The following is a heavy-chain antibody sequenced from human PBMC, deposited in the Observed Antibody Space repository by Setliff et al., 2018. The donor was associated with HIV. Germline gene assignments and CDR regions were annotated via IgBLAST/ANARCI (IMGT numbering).Heavy chain of an antibody. CDR3: ARQSSGSPEYFQH. Sequence: SETLSLTCAVSGYSISSGYYWGWIRQPPGKGLEWIGSMYHSGSTYHNPSLKSRLTMSVDTSKNQFSLKLSSVTAADTAVYYCARQSSGSPEYFQHWGQGTLVTVSS. J-gene: IGHJ1*01. CDR2: MYHSGST. V-gene: IGHV4-38-2*01. CDR1: GYSISSGYY. D-gene: IGHD1-26*01.